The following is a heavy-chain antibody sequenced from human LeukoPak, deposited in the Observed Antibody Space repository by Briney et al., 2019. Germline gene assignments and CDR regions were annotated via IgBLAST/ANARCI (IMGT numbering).Heavy chain of an antibody. D-gene: IGHD6-19*01. CDR1: AYTFTGYY. CDR3: ARNIAVAGIDWFDP. Sequence: ASVKVSCKASAYTFTGYYMHLVRQAPGQGLEWMGWINPNSGGTNYAQKFQGRVTMTRDTSISTAYMELSRLRSDDTAVYYCARNIAVAGIDWFDPWGQGTLVTVSS. CDR2: INPNSGGT. V-gene: IGHV1-2*02. J-gene: IGHJ5*02.